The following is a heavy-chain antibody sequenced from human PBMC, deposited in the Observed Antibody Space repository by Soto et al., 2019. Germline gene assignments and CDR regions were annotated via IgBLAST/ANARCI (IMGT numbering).Heavy chain of an antibody. CDR3: ARLNPPCEFENAFDI. CDR2: IKQDGSEK. V-gene: IGHV3-7*01. J-gene: IGHJ3*02. CDR1: GFTFSSYW. Sequence: GGSLRLSCAASGFTFSSYWMSWVRQAPGKGLEWVANIKQDGSEKYYVDSVKGRFTISRDNAKNSLYLQMNSLRAEYTAVYYCARLNPPCEFENAFDIGGQGTMVTVSS.